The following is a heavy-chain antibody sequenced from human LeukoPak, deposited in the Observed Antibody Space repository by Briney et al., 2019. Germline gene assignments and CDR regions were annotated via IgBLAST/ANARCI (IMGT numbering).Heavy chain of an antibody. D-gene: IGHD2-21*01. CDR2: INHSGST. CDR3: AGLSRLWWARDI. CDR1: GGSFSAYY. V-gene: IGHV4-34*01. J-gene: IGHJ3*02. Sequence: SETLTLTCAVYGGSFSAYYWSWIRQPPGKGLEWIGEINHSGSTNYNPSLKSRVNISVDTSKNQFSLKLSSVTAADTAVYYCAGLSRLWWARDIWGQGTMVTVSS.